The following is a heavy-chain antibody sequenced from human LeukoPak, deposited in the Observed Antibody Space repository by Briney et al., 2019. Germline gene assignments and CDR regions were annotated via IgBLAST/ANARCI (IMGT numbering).Heavy chain of an antibody. J-gene: IGHJ1*01. CDR1: GGSFSGYY. V-gene: IGHV4-34*01. D-gene: IGHD2-21*01. CDR3: ARFPPGTRGGDSF. CDR2: INHSGST. Sequence: SETLSLTCAVYGGSFSGYYWSWIRQPPGKGLEWIGEINHSGSTNYNPSLKSRVTISVDTSKNQFSLKLSSVTAADTAVYYCARFPPGTRGGDSFWGQGTLVTVSS.